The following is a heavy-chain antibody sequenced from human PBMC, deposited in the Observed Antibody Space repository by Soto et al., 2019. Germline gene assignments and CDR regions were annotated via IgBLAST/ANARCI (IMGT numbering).Heavy chain of an antibody. Sequence: EVQLLESGGGLVQPGGSLRLSCAASGFTFSSYAMSWVRQAPGQELAWFSAICGSGGSTYYADSVKGRFTISRDNSKNSLYLHMNSLRADDTSVYYCAKGVVDDGDYNAYYVEYCGHGTLVTVSS. CDR3: AKGVVDDGDYNAYYVEY. CDR2: ICGSGGST. V-gene: IGHV3-23*01. D-gene: IGHD4-17*01. CDR1: GFTFSSYA. J-gene: IGHJ4*01.